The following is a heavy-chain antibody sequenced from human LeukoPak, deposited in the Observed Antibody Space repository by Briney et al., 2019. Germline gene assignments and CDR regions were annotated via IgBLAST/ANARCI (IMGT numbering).Heavy chain of an antibody. CDR2: IYYSGST. V-gene: IGHV4-39*01. CDR1: GGSISSTSNY. CDR3: ASRGYSYGLRRDVDY. Sequence: PSETLSLTCTVSGGSISSTSNYWGWIRQPPGKGLDWIGNIYYSGSTYYDPSLKSRVTISVDTSKNQFSLKLSSVTAADTAVYYCASRGYSYGLRRDVDYWGQGTLVTVSS. D-gene: IGHD5-18*01. J-gene: IGHJ4*02.